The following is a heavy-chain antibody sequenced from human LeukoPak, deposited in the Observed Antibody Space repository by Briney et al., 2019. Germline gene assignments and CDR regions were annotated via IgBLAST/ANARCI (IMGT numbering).Heavy chain of an antibody. V-gene: IGHV4-59*01. J-gene: IGHJ3*02. CDR3: ARGDRYSSSWTDAFDI. CDR2: IYYSGST. D-gene: IGHD6-13*01. CDR1: GGSISSYY. Sequence: SETLSLTCTVSGGSISSYYWSWIRQPPGKGLEWIGYIYYSGSTNYNPSLKSRVTISVDTSKNQFSLKLSSVTAADTAVYYCARGDRYSSSWTDAFDIWGQGTMVTVSS.